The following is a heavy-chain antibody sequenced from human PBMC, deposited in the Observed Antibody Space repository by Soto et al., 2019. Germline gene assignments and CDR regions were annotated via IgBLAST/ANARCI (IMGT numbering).Heavy chain of an antibody. V-gene: IGHV4-39*01. Sequence: SETLSLTCIVSGGSLTSSSFYWAWIRQPPGKGLEWIGSISYSGATYYNPSLKSRATLSVDTSQNQFSLRLRSVTAADTAVYFCARTEFSSNWHNWFDPWGQGTLVTVSS. CDR3: ARTEFSSNWHNWFDP. D-gene: IGHD6-13*01. J-gene: IGHJ5*02. CDR1: GGSLTSSSFY. CDR2: ISYSGAT.